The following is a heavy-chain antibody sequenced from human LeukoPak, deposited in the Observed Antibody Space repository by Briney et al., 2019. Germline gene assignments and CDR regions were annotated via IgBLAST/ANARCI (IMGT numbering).Heavy chain of an antibody. CDR2: MNPNSGNT. CDR3: ARVWAYGGNSSYYYYYMDV. Sequence: ASVKVSCKASGYTFTSYDINWVRQATGQGLEWMGWMNPNSGNTGYAQKFQGRVTVTRNTSISTAYMELSSLRSEDTAVYYCARVWAYGGNSSYYYYYMDVWGKGTTVTVSS. J-gene: IGHJ6*03. D-gene: IGHD4-23*01. CDR1: GYTFTSYD. V-gene: IGHV1-8*01.